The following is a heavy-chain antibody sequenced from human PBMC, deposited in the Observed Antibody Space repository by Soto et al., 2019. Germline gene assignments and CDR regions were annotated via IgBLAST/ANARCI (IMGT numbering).Heavy chain of an antibody. CDR2: IYYSGST. J-gene: IGHJ4*02. CDR3: ARICGFTSGWYALCHFDY. D-gene: IGHD6-19*01. V-gene: IGHV4-39*01. Sequence: PSETLSLTCTVSGGSISNSNYYWGWIRQPPGKGLEWIGSIYYSGSTYYNPSLKSRVTISVDTSKNQLSLKLSSVSAADTAVYYCARICGFTSGWYALCHFDYWGQGTLVTVSS. CDR1: GGSISNSNYY.